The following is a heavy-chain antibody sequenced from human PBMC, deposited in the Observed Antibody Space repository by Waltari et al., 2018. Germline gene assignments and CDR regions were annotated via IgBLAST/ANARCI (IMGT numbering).Heavy chain of an antibody. CDR1: GYTFHSYA. Sequence: QVQLVQSGAEVKKPGASVKVSCKASGYTFHSYAINWVRQATGQGLEWMGWMNPNSGNTGYAQKFQGRVTMTRNTSISTAYMELSSLRSEDTAVYYCARGGYSSGWYDFDYWGQGTLVTVSS. J-gene: IGHJ4*02. CDR3: ARGGYSSGWYDFDY. D-gene: IGHD6-19*01. V-gene: IGHV1-8*01. CDR2: MNPNSGNT.